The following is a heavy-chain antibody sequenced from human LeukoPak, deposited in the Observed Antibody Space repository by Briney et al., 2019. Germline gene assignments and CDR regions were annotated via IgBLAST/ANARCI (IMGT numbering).Heavy chain of an antibody. CDR3: ARCSGYDLDY. CDR1: GGSFSGYY. D-gene: IGHD5-12*01. Sequence: SETLSLTCAVYGGSFSGYYWSWIRQPPGKGLEWIGEINHSGSTNYNPSLKSRVTISVDTSKNQFSLKLSSVTAADTAVYYCARCSGYDLDYWGQGTLVTVSS. J-gene: IGHJ4*02. V-gene: IGHV4-34*01. CDR2: INHSGST.